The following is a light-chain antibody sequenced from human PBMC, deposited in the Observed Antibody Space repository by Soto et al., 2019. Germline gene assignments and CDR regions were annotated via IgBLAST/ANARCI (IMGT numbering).Light chain of an antibody. V-gene: IGKV3-20*01. J-gene: IGKJ5*01. CDR2: GES. CDR3: QQYGSSIP. Sequence: EIVLTQSRGTMSVSPGERDTRSCMAIQSVSSSYLAWYQQKPGQDPRILIYGESSRATGIQDRFSGSGSGTDFTLTISRLEPEDFAVYYCQQYGSSIPFGNGTRLELK. CDR1: QSVSSSY.